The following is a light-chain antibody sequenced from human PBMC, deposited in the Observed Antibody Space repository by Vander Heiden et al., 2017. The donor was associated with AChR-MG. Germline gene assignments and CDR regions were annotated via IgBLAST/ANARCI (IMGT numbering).Light chain of an antibody. V-gene: IGLV1-47*02. J-gene: IGLJ3*02. CDR3: AAWEDSLSGRV. CDR1: SSNIGSNY. CDR2: GNN. Sequence: QSVLTPPPSASGPPGQTVTIPSSRSSSNIGSNYVYWYQQLPETAPKLLIYGNNQLTSGVPDRFAGSKSGTSGSLAFSGLRAEDEADYYCAAWEDSLSGRVFGGGTKLTVL.